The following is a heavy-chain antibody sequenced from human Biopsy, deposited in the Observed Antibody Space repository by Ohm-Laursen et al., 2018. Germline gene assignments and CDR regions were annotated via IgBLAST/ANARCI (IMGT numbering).Heavy chain of an antibody. J-gene: IGHJ4*02. CDR3: ARDSTINTVTTADY. CDR1: GLTFSNYG. Sequence: SLRLSCAASGLTFSNYGMHWVRQAPGKGLECLAVIWYDGSNKYYGDSVQGRFTISRDSSKNTVYLQINSLRAEDTAIYYCARDSTINTVTTADYWGQGTLVTVSS. CDR2: IWYDGSNK. D-gene: IGHD4-11*01. V-gene: IGHV3-33*01.